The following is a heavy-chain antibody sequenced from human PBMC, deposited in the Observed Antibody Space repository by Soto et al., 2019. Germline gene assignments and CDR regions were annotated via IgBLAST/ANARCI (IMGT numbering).Heavy chain of an antibody. J-gene: IGHJ5*02. CDR3: ARGQRFSDWFDP. V-gene: IGHV4-4*07. CDR2: IYSSGST. D-gene: IGHD3-3*01. Sequence: VSLTCTVSGGAISTYYWTWIRQPAGKGLEWIGRIYSSGSTKYNPSLQSRVTMSLYTSNNQFALRVTSVTAADTAVYYCARGQRFSDWFDPWGQGTLVTVSS. CDR1: GGAISTYY.